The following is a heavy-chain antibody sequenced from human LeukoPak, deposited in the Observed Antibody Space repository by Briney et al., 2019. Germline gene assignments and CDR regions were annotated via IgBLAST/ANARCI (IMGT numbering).Heavy chain of an antibody. J-gene: IGHJ4*02. CDR1: GFTFSSYG. V-gene: IGHV3-33*01. CDR2: IWYDGSNK. Sequence: GGSLRLSCAASGFTFSSYGMHWVRQAPGKGLEWVAVIWYDGSNKYYADSVKGRFTISRDNSKNTLYLQMNSLRAEDTAVYYCARAPREWLLGYYFDYWGQGTLVTVSS. CDR3: ARAPREWLLGYYFDY. D-gene: IGHD3-3*01.